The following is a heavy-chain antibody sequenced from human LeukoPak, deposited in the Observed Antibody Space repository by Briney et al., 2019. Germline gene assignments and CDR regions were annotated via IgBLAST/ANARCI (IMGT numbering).Heavy chain of an antibody. V-gene: IGHV4-59*01. CDR3: ARGTVTTDNWFDP. CDR2: IYYSGST. Sequence: PSETLSLTCTVSGGSISSYYWSWIRQPAGKGLEWIGYIYYSGSTNYNPSLKSRVTISVDTSKNQFSLKLSSVTAADTAVYYCARGTVTTDNWFDPWGQGTLVTVSS. J-gene: IGHJ5*02. D-gene: IGHD4-17*01. CDR1: GGSISSYY.